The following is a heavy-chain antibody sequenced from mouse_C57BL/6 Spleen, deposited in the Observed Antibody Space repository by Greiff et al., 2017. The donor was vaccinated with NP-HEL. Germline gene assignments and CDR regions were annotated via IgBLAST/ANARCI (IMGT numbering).Heavy chain of an antibody. CDR2: IDPSDSYT. D-gene: IGHD1-1*01. J-gene: IGHJ2*01. V-gene: IGHV1-69*01. Sequence: QVQLQQPGAELVMPGASVKLSCKASGYTFTSYWMHWVKQRPGQGLEWIGEIDPSDSYTNYNQKFKGKSTLTVDKSSSTAYMQLSSLTSEDSAVYYCARITTAFDYWDQGTTLTVSS. CDR3: ARITTAFDY. CDR1: GYTFTSYW.